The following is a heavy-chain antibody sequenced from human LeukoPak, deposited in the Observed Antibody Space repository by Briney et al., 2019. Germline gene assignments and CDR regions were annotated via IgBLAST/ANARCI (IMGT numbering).Heavy chain of an antibody. Sequence: GASVKVSCKASGYTFTKYYIHWVRQAPGQGLEWMGIINPSVGTTLYSQRFQGRVTLTRDTSTTTVYMELTSLRSDDTAVYFCAREEMMVILALDMWGQGTMVTVSS. D-gene: IGHD3-22*01. CDR1: GYTFTKYY. CDR2: INPSVGTT. V-gene: IGHV1-46*01. J-gene: IGHJ3*02. CDR3: AREEMMVILALDM.